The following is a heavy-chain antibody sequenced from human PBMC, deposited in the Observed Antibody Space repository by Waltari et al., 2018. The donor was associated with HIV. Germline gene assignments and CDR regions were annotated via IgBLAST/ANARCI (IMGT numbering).Heavy chain of an antibody. CDR2: IYPGDSET. D-gene: IGHD3-22*01. CDR3: ARQYYYDSDGYLGDLGY. Sequence: EVQLVQSGAEVKQHGESLKFSCEASGYSSADSWIAWVRQRPGKGLEWMGIIYPGDSETRYSPSVHGQVTISVDKSINTAYVQWRSLKASDTAMYYCARQYYYDSDGYLGDLGYWGQGTLVTVSS. V-gene: IGHV5-51*01. J-gene: IGHJ4*02. CDR1: GYSSADSW.